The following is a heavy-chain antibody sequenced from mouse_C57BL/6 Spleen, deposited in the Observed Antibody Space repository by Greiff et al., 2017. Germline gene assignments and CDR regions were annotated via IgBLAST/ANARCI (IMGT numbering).Heavy chain of an antibody. CDR2: IYPSDSET. Sequence: QVQLQQPGAELVRPGSSVKLSCKASGYTFTSYWMDWVKQRPGQGLEWIGNIYPSDSETHYNQKFKDKATLTVDKSSSTAYMQLSSLTSEDSAVYYCARGPYYYDSSYGFDYWGQGTTLTVSS. D-gene: IGHD1-1*01. CDR1: GYTFTSYW. J-gene: IGHJ2*01. V-gene: IGHV1-61*01. CDR3: ARGPYYYDSSYGFDY.